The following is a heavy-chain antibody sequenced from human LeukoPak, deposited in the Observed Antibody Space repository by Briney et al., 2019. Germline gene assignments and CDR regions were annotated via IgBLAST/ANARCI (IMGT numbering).Heavy chain of an antibody. J-gene: IGHJ4*02. CDR3: AKDMGPEGWALLNY. Sequence: GSSLRLSCAASVFTFDDYAMHWVRQPPAKGLEWVSGISWNSGSIGYADYVKGRFAISRDNAKNSLYLQMNSLRAEDRALYYCAKDMGPEGWALLNYWGQGTLVTVSS. D-gene: IGHD6-19*01. V-gene: IGHV3-9*01. CDR2: ISWNSGSI. CDR1: VFTFDDYA.